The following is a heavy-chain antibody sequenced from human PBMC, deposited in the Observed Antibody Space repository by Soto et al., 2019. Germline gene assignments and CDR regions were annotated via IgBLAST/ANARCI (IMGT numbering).Heavy chain of an antibody. Sequence: PGGSLRLSCAASGFTFSSYSMNWVRQAPGKGLEWVSSISSSSSYIYYADSVKGRFTIARDNAKNSLYLQMNSLRAEDTAVYYCARVSRGGYDCWGQGTLVTVSS. CDR1: GFTFSSYS. CDR2: ISSSSSYI. D-gene: IGHD6-19*01. J-gene: IGHJ4*02. V-gene: IGHV3-21*01. CDR3: ARVSRGGYDC.